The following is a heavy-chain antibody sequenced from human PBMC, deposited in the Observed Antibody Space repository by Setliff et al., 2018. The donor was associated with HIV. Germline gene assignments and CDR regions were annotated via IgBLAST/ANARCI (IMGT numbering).Heavy chain of an antibody. CDR1: GGSISGSNYV. CDR3: ARAPFYYGSGSYQTFDY. CDR2: IHYSGST. Sequence: SETLSLTCTVYGGSISGSNYVWGWIRQTPRKGLEWIATIHYSGSTYHNPSLESRITISVDTSKNQFFLRLSSVSAADTAVYYCARAPFYYGSGSYQTFDYWGQGTLVTVSS. J-gene: IGHJ4*02. V-gene: IGHV4-39*07. D-gene: IGHD3-10*01.